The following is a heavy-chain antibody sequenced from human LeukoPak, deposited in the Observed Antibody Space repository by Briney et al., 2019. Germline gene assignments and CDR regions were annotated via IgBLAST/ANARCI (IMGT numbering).Heavy chain of an antibody. CDR2: IYYSGST. D-gene: IGHD5-24*01. CDR1: GGSISSSSYY. J-gene: IGHJ4*02. V-gene: IGHV4-39*01. Sequence: KSSETLSLTCTVSGGSISSSSYYWGWIRQPPGKGLEWIGSIYYSGSTYYNPSLKSRVTISVDTSKNQFSLKLSSVTAADTAVYYCARVGRWLQFNYFDYWGQGTLVTVSS. CDR3: ARVGRWLQFNYFDY.